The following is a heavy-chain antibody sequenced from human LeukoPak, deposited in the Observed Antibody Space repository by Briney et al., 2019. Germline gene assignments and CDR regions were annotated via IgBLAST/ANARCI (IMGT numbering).Heavy chain of an antibody. CDR1: GYTFTSYD. CDR2: MNPNSGAT. V-gene: IGHV1-8*01. D-gene: IGHD6-19*01. CDR3: ARGSGWRLDY. Sequence: ASVKVSCKASGYTFTSYDFNWLRQATGQGPEWMGWMNPNSGATGYAQKFQGRVTMTRSASINTAYMELSNLRSEDTAVYYCARGSGWRLDYWGQGNLVTVSS. J-gene: IGHJ4*02.